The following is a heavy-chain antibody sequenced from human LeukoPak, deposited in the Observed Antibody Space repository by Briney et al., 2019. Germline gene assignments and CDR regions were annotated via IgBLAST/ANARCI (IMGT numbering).Heavy chain of an antibody. CDR2: INPNSGGT. J-gene: IGHJ6*02. Sequence: ASVKVSCKASGYTFTSYYMHWVRQAHGQGLEWMGRINPNSGGTNYAQKFQGRVTMTRDTSISTAYMELSRLRSDDTAVYYCAREKVRQSGMDVWGQGTTVTVSS. V-gene: IGHV1-2*06. D-gene: IGHD2-2*01. CDR1: GYTFTSYY. CDR3: AREKVRQSGMDV.